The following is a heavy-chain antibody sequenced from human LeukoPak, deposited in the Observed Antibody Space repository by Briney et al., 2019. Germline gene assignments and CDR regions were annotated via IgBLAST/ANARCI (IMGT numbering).Heavy chain of an antibody. CDR2: IYYSGST. V-gene: IGHV4-30-4*02. Sequence: PSETLSLTCTVSGGSISSGDYYWSWIRQPPGQGLEWIGYIYYSGSTYYNPSLKSRVTISVDTSKNQFSLKLSSVTAADTAVYYCARIPAYDILTGYRFDPWGQGTLVTVSS. J-gene: IGHJ5*02. CDR3: ARIPAYDILTGYRFDP. CDR1: GGSISSGDYY. D-gene: IGHD3-9*01.